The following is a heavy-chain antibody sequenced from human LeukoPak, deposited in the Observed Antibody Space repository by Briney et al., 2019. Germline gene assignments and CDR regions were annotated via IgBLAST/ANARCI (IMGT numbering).Heavy chain of an antibody. CDR2: ISSSSSYI. Sequence: GGSLRLSCAASGFTFSSYSMNWVRQAPGKGLEWVSSISSSSSYIYYADSVKGRFTISRDNAKNTLYLQMNSLRAEDTTVYYCARDLGSGWCYDYWGQGTLVTVSS. V-gene: IGHV3-21*01. CDR1: GFTFSSYS. CDR3: ARDLGSGWCYDY. J-gene: IGHJ4*02. D-gene: IGHD6-19*01.